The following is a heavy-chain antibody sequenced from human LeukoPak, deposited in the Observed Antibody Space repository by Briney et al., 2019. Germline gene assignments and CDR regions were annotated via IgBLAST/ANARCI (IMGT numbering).Heavy chain of an antibody. CDR2: IKQDGSGK. V-gene: IGHV3-7*01. J-gene: IGHJ4*02. CDR3: ARSRYASSGGGPAEIDF. CDR1: GFTFSSYW. D-gene: IGHD6-13*01. Sequence: GGSLRLSCAASGFTFSSYWMTWVRQAPGKGLEWVANIKQDGSGKYYVDSMKGRFTISRDNAKNSLYLQMDTLRVEDTAVYYCARSRYASSGGGPAEIDFWGQGALVTVSS.